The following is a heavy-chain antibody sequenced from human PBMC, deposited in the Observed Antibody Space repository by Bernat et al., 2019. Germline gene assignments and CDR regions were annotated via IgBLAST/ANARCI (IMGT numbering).Heavy chain of an antibody. CDR3: ARHMAGSYTGFDY. CDR1: GDSINSYF. Sequence: QVMLQESGPGLVKPSETLSLTCIVSGDSINSYFWSWVRQPPGQGLEWVASIYYTGSSNYSPSLKSRVAISMDTSKNHFSLKLNSVTAADTSIYYCARHMAGSYTGFDYWGQGALVTVS. J-gene: IGHJ4*02. D-gene: IGHD6-19*01. V-gene: IGHV4-59*08. CDR2: IYYTGSS.